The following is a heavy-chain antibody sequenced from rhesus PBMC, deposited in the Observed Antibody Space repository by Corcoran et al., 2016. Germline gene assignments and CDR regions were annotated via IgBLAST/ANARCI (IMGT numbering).Heavy chain of an antibody. Sequence: EVQLVESGGGLVQPGGSLRLSCAASGFTFSSDGMSWVRQAPGKGQEWGSSISSTSSYKYYAVSFKRRFPISRANAKNPLSLQMNGLRAEATAVFYCTRQDTDCFDYWGQGVLVTVSS. CDR1: GFTFSSDG. CDR3: TRQDTDCFDY. J-gene: IGHJ4*01. D-gene: IGHD5-24*01. V-gene: IGHV3S16*01. CDR2: ISSTSSYK.